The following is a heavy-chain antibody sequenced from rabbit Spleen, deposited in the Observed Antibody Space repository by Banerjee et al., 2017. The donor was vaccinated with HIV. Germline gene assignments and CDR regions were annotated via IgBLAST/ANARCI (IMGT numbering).Heavy chain of an antibody. CDR2: INTGNGGS. CDR1: GFTLSSYW. V-gene: IGHV1S45*01. J-gene: IGHJ6*01. CDR3: ARDSGSSFSSYGMDL. D-gene: IGHD8-1*01. Sequence: QEQLEESGGDLVKPGAFLTLTCTVSGFTLSSYWMCWVRQAPGKGLEWIGCINTGNGGSYYASWVNGRFTISKISSTTVTLQMTSLTVADTATYFCARDSGSSFSSYGMDLWGQGTLVTVS.